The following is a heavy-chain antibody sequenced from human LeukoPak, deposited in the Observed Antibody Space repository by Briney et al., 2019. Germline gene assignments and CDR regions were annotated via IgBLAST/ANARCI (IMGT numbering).Heavy chain of an antibody. CDR1: GFAISTYA. J-gene: IGHJ4*01. D-gene: IGHD2-8*02. Sequence: GGSLRLSCAASGFAISTYAMAWVRQAPGKGLEWISSLSSGRSPSYSDSLEGRLTMSSDNARNTLYLQMDNLRGEDTAMYCCARQLGYCAAGTCYFDSWGHGTQVTVSS. CDR2: LSSGRSP. V-gene: IGHV3-21*04. CDR3: ARQLGYCAAGTCYFDS.